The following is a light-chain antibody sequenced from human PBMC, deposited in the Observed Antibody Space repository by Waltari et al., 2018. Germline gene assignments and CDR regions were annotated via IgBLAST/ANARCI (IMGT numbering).Light chain of an antibody. CDR3: QAFDSNLNGGAV. Sequence: QSVLTQPPSVSGAPGQRVTFSCPGTSSNIAYGTGVTLYQHLPGTTPNHLISANNYRPSAVPYRCCGSKSWNASSLAITSRRADDEDDYYCQAFDSNLNGGAVFGGGTKLTVL. CDR1: SSNIAYGTG. CDR2: ANN. J-gene: IGLJ2*01. V-gene: IGLV1-40*01.